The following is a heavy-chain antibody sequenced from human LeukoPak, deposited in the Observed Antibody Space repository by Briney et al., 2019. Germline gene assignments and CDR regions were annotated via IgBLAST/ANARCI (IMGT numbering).Heavy chain of an antibody. CDR3: ARDRPDSSGWYESRGWFDP. CDR2: IYYSGST. Sequence: SETLSLTCTVSGGSITSYYWSWIRQPPGKGLEWIGSIYYSGSTNYNPSLKSRVTISVDTSKNQFSLKLSSVTAADTAVYYCARDRPDSSGWYESRGWFDPWGQGTLVTVSS. J-gene: IGHJ5*02. CDR1: GGSITSYY. V-gene: IGHV4-59*12. D-gene: IGHD6-19*01.